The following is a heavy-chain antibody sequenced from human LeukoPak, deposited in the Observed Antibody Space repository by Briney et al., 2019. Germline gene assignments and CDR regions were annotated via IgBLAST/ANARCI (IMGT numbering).Heavy chain of an antibody. CDR1: GYTFTSYG. D-gene: IGHD3-3*01. CDR3: ARQSDWEWTYNWFDP. V-gene: IGHV1-18*01. Sequence: ASVKVSCKASGYTFTSYGISWVRQAPGQGLEWMGWISAYNGNTNYAQKLQGRVTMTTDTSTSTAYMELRSLRSDDTAVYYCARQSDWEWTYNWFDPWAREPWSPSPQ. CDR2: ISAYNGNT. J-gene: IGHJ5*02.